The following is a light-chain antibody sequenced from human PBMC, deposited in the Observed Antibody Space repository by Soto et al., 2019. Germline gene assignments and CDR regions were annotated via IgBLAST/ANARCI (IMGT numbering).Light chain of an antibody. Sequence: QSALTQPASVSGSPGQSITISCTGTSSDVGIYNYVSWFQQHPGKAPKLMIYGVSNRPSGVSNRFSGSKSGNTASLTISGLQADDEADYYCSSHTISSALQVFGTGTKVTVL. J-gene: IGLJ1*01. V-gene: IGLV2-14*01. CDR3: SSHTISSALQV. CDR2: GVS. CDR1: SSDVGIYNY.